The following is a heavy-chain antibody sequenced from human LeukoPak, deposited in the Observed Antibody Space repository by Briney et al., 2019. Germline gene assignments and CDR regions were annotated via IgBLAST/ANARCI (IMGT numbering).Heavy chain of an antibody. Sequence: GRSLRLSCAASGFTFDGYAMHWVRQAPGKGLEWVSGISWNSGSIGYADSVKGRFTISRDNAKNSLYLQMNSLRAEDMALYYCAKAGYYYYYMDVWGKGTTVTVSS. V-gene: IGHV3-9*03. D-gene: IGHD3-10*01. CDR3: AKAGYYYYYMDV. J-gene: IGHJ6*03. CDR2: ISWNSGSI. CDR1: GFTFDGYA.